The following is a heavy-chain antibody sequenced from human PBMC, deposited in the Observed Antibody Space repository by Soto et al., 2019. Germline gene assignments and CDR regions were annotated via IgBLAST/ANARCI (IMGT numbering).Heavy chain of an antibody. J-gene: IGHJ5*02. CDR1: GASIRSTDYY. V-gene: IGHV4-30-4*01. CDR2: VYYTGST. D-gene: IGHD2-21*02. CDR3: VRTAREGAVAPHWFDR. Sequence: SETLSLTCTVSGASIRSTDYYGSWIRQAPGKGLEWIGYVYYTGSTYYNPSLMSRLTISVDTSKNQFSLILTSVTAAETAVYYCVRTAREGAVAPHWFDRWGQGTQVTVSS.